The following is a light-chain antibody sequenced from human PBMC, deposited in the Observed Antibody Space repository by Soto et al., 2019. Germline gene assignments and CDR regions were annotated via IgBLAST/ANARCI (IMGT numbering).Light chain of an antibody. CDR2: YDD. CDR3: AAWDDSTKSHV. V-gene: IGLV1-36*01. CDR1: SSKIGSNA. Sequence: QAVVTQPPSVSGAPRQRVTISCSGSSSKIGSNAVNWYQQFPGKAPKLLIYYDDLLASGVSARFSGSKSGTSASLAISGLQSEDEADYYCAAWDDSTKSHVFGTGTHLTVL. J-gene: IGLJ1*01.